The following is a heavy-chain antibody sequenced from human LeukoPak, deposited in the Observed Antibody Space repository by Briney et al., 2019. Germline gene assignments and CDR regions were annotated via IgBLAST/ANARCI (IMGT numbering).Heavy chain of an antibody. D-gene: IGHD1-26*01. CDR2: INSDEATT. CDR1: GYSLSRYW. J-gene: IGHJ3*01. Sequence: PGGSLRLSCAASGYSLSRYWMLWVRQVPGKGLVWVLRINSDEATTTYTDSVKRRFTISADKAKNTLYLQMNRQKAEDTAVYNCASDCVVGVSTLGFDLWGQGARVTVSA. V-gene: IGHV3-74*01. CDR3: ASDCVVGVSTLGFDL.